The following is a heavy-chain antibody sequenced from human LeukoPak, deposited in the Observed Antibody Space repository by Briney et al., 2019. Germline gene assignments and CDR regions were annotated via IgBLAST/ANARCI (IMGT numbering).Heavy chain of an antibody. CDR2: IYYSGST. V-gene: IGHV4-39*01. Sequence: SETLSLTCTVSGGSISSSRYYWGWIRQPPGKGLEWIGSIYYSGSTYYNPSLKSRVTVSVDTSNSQFSLKLSSVTAADTAVYYCARRTTVTTGIGDNWFDPWGQGTLVTVSS. CDR1: GGSISSSRYY. D-gene: IGHD4-17*01. J-gene: IGHJ5*02. CDR3: ARRTTVTTGIGDNWFDP.